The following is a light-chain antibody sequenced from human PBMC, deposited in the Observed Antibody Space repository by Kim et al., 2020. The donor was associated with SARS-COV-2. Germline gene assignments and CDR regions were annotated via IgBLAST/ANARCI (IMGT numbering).Light chain of an antibody. CDR1: SSDVGSYNL. CDR2: HVN. J-gene: IGLJ2*01. Sequence: GQSITVSCTGTSSDVGSYNLVSWYQQHPGKAPKLIIYHVNARPSGVSSRFFGSKSGITASLTISGLQAEDEADYHCCSYAGRFTWIFGGGTKLTVL. V-gene: IGLV2-23*02. CDR3: CSYAGRFTWI.